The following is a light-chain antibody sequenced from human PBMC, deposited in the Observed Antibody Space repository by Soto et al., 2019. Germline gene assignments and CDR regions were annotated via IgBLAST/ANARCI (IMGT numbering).Light chain of an antibody. Sequence: EIVLRQSPLSLPVTPGEPASISCRSSQNLLHSNGYNYLNSYLQKPGQSPQLLIYLGYNRASGDPDKFSGSGSGTAFTLTINRVEAEDVGFDFCATGIATPFTFVGGTKVEIK. V-gene: IGKV2-28*01. CDR3: ATGIATPFT. CDR2: LGY. J-gene: IGKJ4*01. CDR1: QNLLHSNGYNY.